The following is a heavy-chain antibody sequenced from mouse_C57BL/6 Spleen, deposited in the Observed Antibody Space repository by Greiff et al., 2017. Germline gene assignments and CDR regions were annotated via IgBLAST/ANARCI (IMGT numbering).Heavy chain of an antibody. D-gene: IGHD2-4*01. V-gene: IGHV1-19*01. CDR2: INPYNGGT. Sequence: VQLQQSGPVLVKPGASVKMSCKASGYTFTDYYMNWVKQSHGKSLEWIGVINPYNGGTSYNQKFKGKATLTVDKSSSTAYMELNSLTSEDSAVYYCAGSPRCYDCDGYYFDYWGQGTTLTVSS. J-gene: IGHJ2*01. CDR1: GYTFTDYY. CDR3: AGSPRCYDCDGYYFDY.